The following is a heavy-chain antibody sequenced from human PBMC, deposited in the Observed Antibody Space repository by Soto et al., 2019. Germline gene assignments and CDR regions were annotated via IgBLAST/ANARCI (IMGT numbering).Heavy chain of an antibody. J-gene: IGHJ4*01. Sequence: QPGGSLRLSCAASGFSFSTHAMNWVRLAPGKGLEWLAVVSYDGSDKYYADSVRGRFTISRDNSKNTLYLQMNSLRPEDTAAYYCARAASYDTWTGGYFDYWGQESPVTVSS. V-gene: IGHV3-30-3*01. CDR1: GFSFSTHA. CDR2: VSYDGSDK. D-gene: IGHD3-9*01. CDR3: ARAASYDTWTGGYFDY.